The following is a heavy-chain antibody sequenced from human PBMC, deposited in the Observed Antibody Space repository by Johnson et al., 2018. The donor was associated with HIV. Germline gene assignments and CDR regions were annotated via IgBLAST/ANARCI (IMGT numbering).Heavy chain of an antibody. CDR2: ISYDGSNK. V-gene: IGHV3-30*04. D-gene: IGHD4-23*01. J-gene: IGHJ3*02. CDR1: GFSFSNYA. Sequence: QVQLVESGGGVVQPGRSLRLSCAASGFSFSNYAMHWVRQAPGKGLEWVAVISYDGSNKYYAVSVKGRFTISRDNSKNTLYLQMNSLRAEDTALYFCARDRVGSGGKGSFDIWGQGTMVTVSS. CDR3: ARDRVGSGGKGSFDI.